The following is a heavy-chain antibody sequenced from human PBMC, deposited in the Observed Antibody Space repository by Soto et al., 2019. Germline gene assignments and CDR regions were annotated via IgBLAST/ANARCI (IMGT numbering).Heavy chain of an antibody. Sequence: EVQLVESGGGLVQPGGSLRLSCAASGFTFSSYWMSWVRQAPGKGLEWVANIKQDGSGKYYVDYVKGRFTISRDNGKNTLYLQLNRQMPEEAGVYYYWRAYSGDDPWLRRYYYYYMDVWGKGNTVTVSS. D-gene: IGHD5-12*01. J-gene: IGHJ6*03. CDR1: GFTFSSYW. CDR2: IKQDGSGK. CDR3: WRAYSGDDPWLRRYYYYYMDV. V-gene: IGHV3-7*01.